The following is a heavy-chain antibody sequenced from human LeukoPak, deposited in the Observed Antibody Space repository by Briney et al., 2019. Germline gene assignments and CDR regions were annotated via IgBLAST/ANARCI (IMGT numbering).Heavy chain of an antibody. Sequence: PSETLSLTCAVSGGPISRSSSYWGWIRQPPGKGLQWIGSIYYSGSTYYSPSLKSRVTISVDTSKNQFSLRLSSVTASDTAVYYCARMITWYFDLWGRGTLDTVSS. CDR2: IYYSGST. CDR3: ARMITWYFDL. CDR1: GGPISRSSSY. J-gene: IGHJ2*01. V-gene: IGHV4-39*01. D-gene: IGHD3-16*01.